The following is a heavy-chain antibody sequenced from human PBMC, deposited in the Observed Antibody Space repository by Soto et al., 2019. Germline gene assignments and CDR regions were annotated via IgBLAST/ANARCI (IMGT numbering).Heavy chain of an antibody. V-gene: IGHV3-23*01. D-gene: IGHD3-9*01. J-gene: IGHJ4*02. Sequence: GESLKISCAASGFTFSSYAMSWVRQAPGKGLEWVSAISGSGGSTYYADSVKGRFTISRDNSKNTLYLQMNSLRAEDTAVYYCAKVAYYDILTGSLGYFDYWGQGTLVTVSS. CDR3: AKVAYYDILTGSLGYFDY. CDR2: ISGSGGST. CDR1: GFTFSSYA.